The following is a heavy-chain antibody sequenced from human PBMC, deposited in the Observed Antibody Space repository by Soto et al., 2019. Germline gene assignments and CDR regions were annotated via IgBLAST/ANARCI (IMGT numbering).Heavy chain of an antibody. CDR3: ARQIYDSDTGPNFQYYFDS. Sequence: PGELLKICCRGAGDRFAGFWITWVRQKPGKGLEWMGRIDPSDSQTYYSPSFRGHVTISATKSITTVFLQWSSLRASDTAMYYCARQIYDSDTGPNFQYYFDSWGQGTPVTVSS. D-gene: IGHD3-22*01. V-gene: IGHV5-10-1*01. CDR1: GDRFAGFW. J-gene: IGHJ4*02. CDR2: IDPSDSQT.